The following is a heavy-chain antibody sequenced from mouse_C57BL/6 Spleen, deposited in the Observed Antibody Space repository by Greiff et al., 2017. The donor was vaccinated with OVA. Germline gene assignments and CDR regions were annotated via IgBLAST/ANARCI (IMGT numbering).Heavy chain of an antibody. Sequence: QVQLQQSGAELVRPGASVTLSCKASGYTFTDYEMHWVKQTPVHGLEWIGAIDPETGGTAYNQKFKGKAILTADKSSSTAYMELRSLTSEDSAVYYCTRLNSNPFAYWGQGTLVTVSA. CDR1: GYTFTDYE. CDR3: TRLNSNPFAY. D-gene: IGHD2-5*01. J-gene: IGHJ3*01. V-gene: IGHV1-15*01. CDR2: IDPETGGT.